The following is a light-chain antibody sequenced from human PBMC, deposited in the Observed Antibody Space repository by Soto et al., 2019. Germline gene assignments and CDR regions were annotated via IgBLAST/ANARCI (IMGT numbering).Light chain of an antibody. CDR2: EVS. Sequence: LTQPASVSGSPGQSISISCTGTSSDVGGYKYVSWYQQHPGKAPKLLIYEVSNRPSGVSNRFSGSKSGNAASVTISGLQAEDEADYYCSSYKSTNTQVFGTGTKVTVL. J-gene: IGLJ1*01. CDR1: SSDVGGYKY. V-gene: IGLV2-14*01. CDR3: SSYKSTNTQV.